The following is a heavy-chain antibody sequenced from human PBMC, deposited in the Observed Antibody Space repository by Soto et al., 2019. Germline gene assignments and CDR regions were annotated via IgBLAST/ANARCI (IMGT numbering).Heavy chain of an antibody. Sequence: GGSLRLSCAPSGFTFSSYAMGWVRQAQGKGLEWVSSISVSGGSTNYADSVKGRFTISRDNSKTTLYLQMNSLRAEDTAVYYCAREASSRYYFDYWGRGTLVTVSS. D-gene: IGHD3-16*02. CDR2: ISVSGGST. CDR1: GFTFSSYA. J-gene: IGHJ4*02. V-gene: IGHV3-23*01. CDR3: AREASSRYYFDY.